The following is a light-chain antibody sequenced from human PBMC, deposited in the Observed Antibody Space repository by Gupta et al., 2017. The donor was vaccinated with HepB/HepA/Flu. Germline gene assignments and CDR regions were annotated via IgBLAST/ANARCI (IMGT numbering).Light chain of an antibody. Sequence: QSALTQPASVSGSPGQSITISCTGTSSDVGGYNYVSCYQQHPGKAPNLMIYDVSNRPAGVSNRFSGSKSGNTASLTISALQDEDEADYYCSSYTSSSTRVFGGGTKLTVL. V-gene: IGLV2-14*01. CDR3: SSYTSSSTRV. J-gene: IGLJ3*02. CDR1: SSDVGGYNY. CDR2: DVS.